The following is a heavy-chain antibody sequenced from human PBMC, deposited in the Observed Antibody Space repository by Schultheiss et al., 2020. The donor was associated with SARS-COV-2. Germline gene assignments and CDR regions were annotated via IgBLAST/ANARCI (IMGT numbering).Heavy chain of an antibody. CDR1: GGSISSSNW. Sequence: SETLSLTCAVSGGSISSSNWWSWVRQPPGKGLEWIGEINHSGSTNYNPSLKSRVTISVDKSKNQFSLKLSSVTAADTAVYYCARDSLRVAAIHGMDVWGQGTTVTVSS. CDR2: INHSGST. J-gene: IGHJ6*02. CDR3: ARDSLRVAAIHGMDV. D-gene: IGHD2-15*01. V-gene: IGHV4-4*02.